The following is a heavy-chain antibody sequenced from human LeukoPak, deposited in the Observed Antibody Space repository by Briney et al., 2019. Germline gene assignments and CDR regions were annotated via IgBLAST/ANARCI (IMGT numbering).Heavy chain of an antibody. Sequence: GGSLRLSCAASGFTFSSYGMHWVRQAPGKGLEWVAVISYDGSNKYYADSVKGRFTISRDNSKNTLSLQMNSLRAEDTVVYYCAKNRDYWGYSYYYYYMDVWGKGTTVTVSS. CDR1: GFTFSSYG. V-gene: IGHV3-30*18. D-gene: IGHD7-27*01. CDR3: AKNRDYWGYSYYYYYMDV. J-gene: IGHJ6*03. CDR2: ISYDGSNK.